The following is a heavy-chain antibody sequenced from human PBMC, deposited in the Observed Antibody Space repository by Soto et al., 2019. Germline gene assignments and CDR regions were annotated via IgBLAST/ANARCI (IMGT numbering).Heavy chain of an antibody. CDR1: GYTLTELS. Sequence: ASVKVSCKVSGYTLTELSMHWVRQAPGKGLEWMGGFDPEDGETIYAQKSQGRVTMTEDTSTDTAYMELSSLRSEDTAVYYCATQNYYDSSGKYFQHWGQGTLVTVSS. CDR3: ATQNYYDSSGKYFQH. J-gene: IGHJ1*01. V-gene: IGHV1-24*01. CDR2: FDPEDGET. D-gene: IGHD3-22*01.